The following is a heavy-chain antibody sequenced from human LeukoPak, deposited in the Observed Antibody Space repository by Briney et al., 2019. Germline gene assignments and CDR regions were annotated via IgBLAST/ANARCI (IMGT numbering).Heavy chain of an antibody. CDR3: AKEYYDFWSGYSGGLDY. CDR1: GFTFSSYG. J-gene: IGHJ4*02. V-gene: IGHV3-30*02. CDR2: IRYDGSNK. D-gene: IGHD3-3*01. Sequence: GGSLRLSCAASGFTFSSYGMHWVRQAPGKGLEWVAFIRYDGSNKYYADSVKGRFTISRDNSKNTLYLQINSLIAEDTAVYYCAKEYYDFWSGYSGGLDYWGQGTLVTVSS.